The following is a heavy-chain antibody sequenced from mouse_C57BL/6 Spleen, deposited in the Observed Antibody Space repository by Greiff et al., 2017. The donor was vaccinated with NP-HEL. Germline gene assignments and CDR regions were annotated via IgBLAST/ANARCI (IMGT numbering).Heavy chain of an antibody. V-gene: IGHV1-81*01. D-gene: IGHD2-4*01. CDR1: GYTFTSYG. Sequence: QVQLQQSGAELARPGASVKLSCKASGYTFTSYGISWVKQRTGQGLEWIGEIYPRSGNTYYNEKFKGKATLTADKSSSTAYMELRSLTSEDSAVYFCARFPPIDYDGEDAFDYWGQGTTLTVSS. J-gene: IGHJ2*01. CDR3: ARFPPIDYDGEDAFDY. CDR2: IYPRSGNT.